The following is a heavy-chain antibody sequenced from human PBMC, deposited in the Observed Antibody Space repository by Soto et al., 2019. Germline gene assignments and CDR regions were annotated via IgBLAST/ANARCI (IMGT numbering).Heavy chain of an antibody. D-gene: IGHD2-15*01. CDR2: IIPIFGTA. V-gene: IGHV1-69*01. CDR1: GGTFSSYA. J-gene: IGHJ6*02. CDR3: ARSQGGSSSLDIYYYYYYGMDV. Sequence: QVQLVQSGAEVKKPGSSVKVSCKAPGGTFSSYAISWVRQAPGQGLEWMGGIIPIFGTANYAQKFQGRVTITAAESTSTGYMELSSLRSEDTAVYYCARSQGGSSSLDIYYYYYYGMDVWGRGTTVTVSS.